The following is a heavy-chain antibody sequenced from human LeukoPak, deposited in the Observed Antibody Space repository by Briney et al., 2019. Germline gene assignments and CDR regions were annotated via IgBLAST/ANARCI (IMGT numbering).Heavy chain of an antibody. V-gene: IGHV1-8*02. Sequence: ASVKVSCKASGYTFIIYDINGGRQATGQGLEWMGWMNTESGNTGYAQKFQGRVTMTRNTSISTAYMELGGRRSDDTAVYFCARGSHRGYCTTSNCYTVDYWGQGTLVSVSS. D-gene: IGHD2-2*02. CDR2: MNTESGNT. J-gene: IGHJ4*02. CDR1: GYTFIIYD. CDR3: ARGSHRGYCTTSNCYTVDY.